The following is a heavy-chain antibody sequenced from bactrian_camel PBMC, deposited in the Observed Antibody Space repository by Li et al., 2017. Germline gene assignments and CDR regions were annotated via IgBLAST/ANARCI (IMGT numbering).Heavy chain of an antibody. V-gene: IGHV3S53*01. D-gene: IGHD2*01. CDR1: ASTFDRKC. CDR2: IGIDGTT. Sequence: VQLVESGGDSVQAGGSLTLSCVTSASTFDRKCMAWFRQSPHTSWLERERVARIGIDGTTTYADSVKGRFAISRDNAKKSLSLQMTSLEPEDSAMYYCAADVSLSCGTDYDVPGWYWGQGTQVTVSS. J-gene: IGHJ4*01. CDR3: AADVSLSCGTDYDVPGWY.